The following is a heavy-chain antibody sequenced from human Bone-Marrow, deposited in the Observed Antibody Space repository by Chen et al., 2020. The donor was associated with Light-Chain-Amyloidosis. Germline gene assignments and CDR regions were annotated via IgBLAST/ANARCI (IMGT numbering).Heavy chain of an antibody. V-gene: IGHV3-49*03. CDR1: GFSFRDYA. J-gene: IGHJ6*02. CDR3: TSGAAADKYYYGLDV. CDR2: IRRKSYGGTT. Sequence: EVQLVEFGGDFVQPGRSLRLSCTGSGFSFRDYAVCWLRQAPGKGLEWVGFIRRKSYGGTTEYAASVKGRFTISRDDSISTAYLQMNSLRTDDTAVYSCTSGAAADKYYYGLDVWGQGTTVTVSS. D-gene: IGHD6-13*01.